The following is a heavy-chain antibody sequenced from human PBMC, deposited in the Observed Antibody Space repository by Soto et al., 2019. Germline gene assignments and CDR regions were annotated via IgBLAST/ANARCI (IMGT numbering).Heavy chain of an antibody. CDR1: GYTFTSYG. V-gene: IGHV1-18*01. J-gene: IGHJ5*02. Sequence: QVQLVQSGAEVKKPGASVKVSCKASGYTFTSYGISWVRQAPGQGLEWMGWISAYNGNTNYAQKLQGRVTMTTDTXTXXAYMELRSLRSDDTAVYYCARDREEYSGSYNWFDPWGQGTLVTVSS. CDR2: ISAYNGNT. D-gene: IGHD1-26*01. CDR3: ARDREEYSGSYNWFDP.